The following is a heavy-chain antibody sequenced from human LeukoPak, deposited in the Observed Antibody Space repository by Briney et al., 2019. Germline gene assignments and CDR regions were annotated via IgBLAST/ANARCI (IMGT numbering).Heavy chain of an antibody. J-gene: IGHJ4*02. Sequence: PSETLSLTCTVSGGSISSYYWSWIRQPPGKGLEWIGYIYYSGSTNYNPSLKSRVTISVDTSKNQFSLKLSSVTAADTAVYYCARANRIQLWLRPYYFDYWGQGTLVTVSS. D-gene: IGHD5-18*01. CDR3: ARANRIQLWLRPYYFDY. CDR1: GGSISSYY. V-gene: IGHV4-59*12. CDR2: IYYSGST.